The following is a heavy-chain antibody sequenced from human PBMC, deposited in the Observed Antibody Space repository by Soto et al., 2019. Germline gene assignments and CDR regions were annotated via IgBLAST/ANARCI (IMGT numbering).Heavy chain of an antibody. Sequence: PSETLSLTCVVSDGSISTYDWWTWVRQPPGKGLEWIGKMFHSGGADYSPSLKSRVTISADSSKNHFSLRLTAVTAADTAVYYCAPGNVDSMLTYWGQGTQVTV. CDR1: DGSISTYDW. CDR3: APGNVDSMLTY. V-gene: IGHV4-4*02. J-gene: IGHJ4*02. D-gene: IGHD3-16*01. CDR2: MFHSGGA.